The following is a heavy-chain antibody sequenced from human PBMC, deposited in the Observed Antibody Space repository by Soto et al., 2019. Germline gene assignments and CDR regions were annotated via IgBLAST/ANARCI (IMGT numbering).Heavy chain of an antibody. D-gene: IGHD3-9*01. CDR2: IYYSGST. Sequence: SETLSLTCTVSGGSIDNCYWSWIRQPPGKGLEWIGYIYYSGSTKYNPSLKSRVTISADTSKNQFFLKLSSVTAADTAVYYCARGWIRYFDWPPGFDPWGQGTRVTVSS. CDR1: GGSIDNCY. J-gene: IGHJ5*02. CDR3: ARGWIRYFDWPPGFDP. V-gene: IGHV4-59*01.